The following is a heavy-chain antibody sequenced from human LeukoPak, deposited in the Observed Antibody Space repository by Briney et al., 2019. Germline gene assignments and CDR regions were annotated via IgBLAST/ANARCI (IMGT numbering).Heavy chain of an antibody. V-gene: IGHV4-34*01. J-gene: IGHJ5*02. D-gene: IGHD1/OR15-1a*01. CDR2: INHSGSS. CDR1: GGSFSGYY. Sequence: SETLSLTCAVYGGSFSGYYWSWIRQPPGKGLEWIGEINHSGSSNYNPSLKCRVTISVDTSKNQLSLKLNSLTAADTAVYYCARKTRHTQNKNWFDPWGQGTLVTVSS. CDR3: ARKTRHTQNKNWFDP.